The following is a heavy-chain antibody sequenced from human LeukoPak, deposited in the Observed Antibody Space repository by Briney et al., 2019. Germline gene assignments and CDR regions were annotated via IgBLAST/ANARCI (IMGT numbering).Heavy chain of an antibody. CDR1: GFTFSSYT. CDR3: ARDKGLADYPD. V-gene: IGHV3-48*01. Sequence: GGSLRLSCAASGFTFSSYTMNWVRQAPGKGLEWVSYISSGNSNIYYADSVKGRFTISRDNAKNSLYLQMNSLRAEDTALYYCARDKGLADYPDWGQGTLVTASS. CDR2: ISSGNSNI. D-gene: IGHD4-11*01. J-gene: IGHJ4*02.